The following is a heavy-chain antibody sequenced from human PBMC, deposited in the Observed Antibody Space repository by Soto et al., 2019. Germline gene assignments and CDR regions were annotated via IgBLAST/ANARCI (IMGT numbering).Heavy chain of an antibody. J-gene: IGHJ4*02. D-gene: IGHD1-26*01. Sequence: GGSLRLSCVTYGLTFTDYWMSWVRQAPGKGLEWVANIKQAESEKNYMDSVEGRFTISRDNAKNSLYLQMNSLRAEDTAVYYCASDRFRGTYYLRGVTYFFEEWGQGAPVTVSS. V-gene: IGHV3-7*03. CDR2: IKQAESEK. CDR1: GLTFTDYW. CDR3: ASDRFRGTYYLRGVTYFFEE.